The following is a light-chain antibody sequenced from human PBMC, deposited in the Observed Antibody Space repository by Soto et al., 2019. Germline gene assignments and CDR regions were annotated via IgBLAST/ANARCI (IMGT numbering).Light chain of an antibody. CDR3: QQRRSWQVT. CDR2: GAS. Sequence: EIVMTQSPATLSVSPGERATLSCRASQTVNSNLAWYQQKPGQAPRLLIYGASTRATGIPARFSGSGSGTEFTLTISSLQSEDFAVYYCQQRRSWQVTFGQGTRLEIK. V-gene: IGKV3-15*01. J-gene: IGKJ5*01. CDR1: QTVNSN.